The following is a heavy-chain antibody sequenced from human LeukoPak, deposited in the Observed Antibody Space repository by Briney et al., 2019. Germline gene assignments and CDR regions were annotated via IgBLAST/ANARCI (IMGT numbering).Heavy chain of an antibody. V-gene: IGHV3-15*01. CDR1: GFTFSDAW. CDR3: TALGYPQYFHH. Sequence: GGSLRLSCAASGFTFSDAWMTWVRQAPGKGLEWVGRIKSKTNGGTTDYAAPVKGRFTISRGDSKNTLYFQMNSLKTEDTAVYYCTALGYPQYFHHWGQGTLVTVSS. D-gene: IGHD2-15*01. J-gene: IGHJ4*02. CDR2: IKSKTNGGTT.